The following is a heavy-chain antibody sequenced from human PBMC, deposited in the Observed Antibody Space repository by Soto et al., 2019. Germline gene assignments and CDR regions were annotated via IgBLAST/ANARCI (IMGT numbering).Heavy chain of an antibody. D-gene: IGHD2-8*01. CDR2: INPKSGGT. CDR1: GYSFTDYH. V-gene: IGHV1-2*04. Sequence: GASVKVSCKASGYSFTDYHIHWVRQAPGQGLEWLRRINPKSGGTSTAQKFQGWVTMTRDRSISTVYMELTRLRSDDTAVYFCARGHSTDCSNGVCSFFYNHEMDVWGQGTTVTVSS. J-gene: IGHJ6*02. CDR3: ARGHSTDCSNGVCSFFYNHEMDV.